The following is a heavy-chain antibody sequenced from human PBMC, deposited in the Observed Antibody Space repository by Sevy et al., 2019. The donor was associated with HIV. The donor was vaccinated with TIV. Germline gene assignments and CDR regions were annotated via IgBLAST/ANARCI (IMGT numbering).Heavy chain of an antibody. CDR2: IYWDDNK. Sequence: SGPTLVKPTQTLTLTCTFSGFSLSTSGVGVGWIRQPPGKALEWLALIYWDDNKRYSPSLRSRLTITKDTSKNQVVLTMTNVDPVDTATYYCAHSLYGDYIGGYFDYWGQGTLVTVSS. CDR1: GFSLSTSGVG. CDR3: AHSLYGDYIGGYFDY. D-gene: IGHD4-17*01. J-gene: IGHJ4*02. V-gene: IGHV2-5*02.